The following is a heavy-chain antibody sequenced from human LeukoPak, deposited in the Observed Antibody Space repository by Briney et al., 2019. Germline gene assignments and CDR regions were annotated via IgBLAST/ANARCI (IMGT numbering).Heavy chain of an antibody. CDR1: GGSISSNY. CDR2: IYYSGST. CDR3: ARDTRWNAFDI. J-gene: IGHJ3*02. V-gene: IGHV4-59*01. D-gene: IGHD4-23*01. Sequence: PSETLSLTCTVSGGSISSNYWSWFRQSPGKGLEWIGYIYYSGSTHYNPSLKSRVTISVDTSKEQFSLKVGSVTTADTAVYYCARDTRWNAFDIWGQGTLVTVSS.